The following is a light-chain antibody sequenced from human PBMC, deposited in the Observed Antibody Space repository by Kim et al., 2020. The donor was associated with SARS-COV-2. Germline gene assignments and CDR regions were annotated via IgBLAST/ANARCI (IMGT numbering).Light chain of an antibody. V-gene: IGLV3-21*04. CDR1: NIGSKS. CDR2: YDS. J-gene: IGLJ2*01. CDR3: QVWDSSSDHHVV. Sequence: PGKTARSTCGGNNIGSKSVQWYQQKPGQAPVLVIYYDSDRPSGIPERFSGSNSGNTATLTISRVEAGDEADYYCQVWDSSSDHHVVFGGGTQPTVL.